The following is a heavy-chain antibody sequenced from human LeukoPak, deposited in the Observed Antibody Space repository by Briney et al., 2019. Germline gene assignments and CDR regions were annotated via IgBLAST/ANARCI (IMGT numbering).Heavy chain of an antibody. CDR3: ARGGVVVVAAARAFDI. D-gene: IGHD2-15*01. CDR2: INHSGST. V-gene: IGHV4-34*01. CDR1: GGSFSGYY. J-gene: IGHJ3*02. Sequence: SETLSLTCAVYGGSFSGYYWSWIRQPPGKGLEWIGEINHSGSTNYNPSLKSRVTISVDTSKNQFSLKLSSVTAADTAVYYCARGGVVVVAAARAFDIWGQGTMVTVSS.